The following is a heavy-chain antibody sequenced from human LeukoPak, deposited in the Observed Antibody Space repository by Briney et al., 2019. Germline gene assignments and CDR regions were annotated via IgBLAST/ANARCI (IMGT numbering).Heavy chain of an antibody. Sequence: PSETLSLTCAVYGGSFSGYYWSWIRQPPGKGLEWIGEINHSGSTNYNPSLKSRVTISVDTSKNQFSLKLSSVTAADTAVYYCARRAVTTGENYFDYWGQGTLVTGSS. V-gene: IGHV4-34*01. J-gene: IGHJ4*02. CDR2: INHSGST. CDR1: GGSFSGYY. CDR3: ARRAVTTGENYFDY. D-gene: IGHD4-17*01.